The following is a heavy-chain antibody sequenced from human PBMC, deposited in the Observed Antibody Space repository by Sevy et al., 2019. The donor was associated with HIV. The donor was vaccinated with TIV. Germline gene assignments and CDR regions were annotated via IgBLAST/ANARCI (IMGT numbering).Heavy chain of an antibody. CDR1: GFTFSSYW. J-gene: IGHJ3*02. Sequence: GGSLRLSCAASGFTFSSYWMHWVRQAPGKRLVWVARVNDDGTITYNADSVKGRFTISRDNAKNTLYLQMNSLRVDDTAVYFCVRDQRVPSNAFDMWGQGTLVTVSS. V-gene: IGHV3-74*01. CDR3: VRDQRVPSNAFDM. CDR2: VNDDGTIT.